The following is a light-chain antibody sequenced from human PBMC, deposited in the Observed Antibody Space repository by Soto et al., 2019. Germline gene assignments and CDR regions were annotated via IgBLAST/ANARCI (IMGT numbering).Light chain of an antibody. CDR3: WSYGGRF. V-gene: IGLV2-11*01. J-gene: IGLJ1*01. Sequence: QSALTQPRSVSGSPGQSVAISCTGTSSDVGGYNYVSWYQQHPGKAPKLMIFDVSKRPSGVPDRFSGSKSGNTASLTISGLQAEDEADYYCWSYGGRFFGTGTKVTVL. CDR2: DVS. CDR1: SSDVGGYNY.